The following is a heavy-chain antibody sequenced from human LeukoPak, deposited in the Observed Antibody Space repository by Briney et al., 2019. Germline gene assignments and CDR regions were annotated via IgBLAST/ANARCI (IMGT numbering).Heavy chain of an antibody. V-gene: IGHV4-59*01. J-gene: IGHJ4*02. CDR3: ARVHPGGTYYDFWSGSGPFDY. Sequence: SETLSLTCTVSGGSISSYYWSWIRQPPGKGLERIGYIYYSGSTNYNPSLKSRVTISVDTSKNQFSLKLSSVTAADTAVYYCARVHPGGTYYDFWSGSGPFDYWGQGTLVTVSS. D-gene: IGHD3-3*01. CDR2: IYYSGST. CDR1: GGSISSYY.